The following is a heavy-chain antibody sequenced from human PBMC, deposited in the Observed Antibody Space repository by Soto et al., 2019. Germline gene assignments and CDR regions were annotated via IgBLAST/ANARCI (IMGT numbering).Heavy chain of an antibody. D-gene: IGHD2-21*01. Sequence: EVHLVESGGGLVQPGMSLRLSCAVSGFTFNDYAMHWVRQAPGKGLEWVAGIKWNSGKIGYVDSVKERVTISRDNGKNPLSLQVNSLRAEDTAFYYFVKGGGYSTYQYIDVWGKGTPVTVPS. CDR2: IKWNSGKI. CDR3: VKGGGYSTYQYIDV. J-gene: IGHJ6*03. CDR1: GFTFNDYA. V-gene: IGHV3-9*01.